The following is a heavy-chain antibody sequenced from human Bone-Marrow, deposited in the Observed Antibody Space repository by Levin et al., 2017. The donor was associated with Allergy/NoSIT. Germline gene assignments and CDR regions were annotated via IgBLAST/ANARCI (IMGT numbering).Heavy chain of an antibody. CDR1: GFTFSTY. D-gene: IGHD2/OR15-2a*01. J-gene: IGHJ3*01. Sequence: PGGSLRLSCAASGFTFSTYMHWVRQAPGEGLEWVAAISYDARDKYYLDSVRGRFSLSRDNSKNTVFLQLNRLRPEDTAVYYCAKDLGDDYFYPYAFDVWGQGTMVTVSS. V-gene: IGHV3-30*18. CDR2: ISYDARDK. CDR3: AKDLGDDYFYPYAFDV.